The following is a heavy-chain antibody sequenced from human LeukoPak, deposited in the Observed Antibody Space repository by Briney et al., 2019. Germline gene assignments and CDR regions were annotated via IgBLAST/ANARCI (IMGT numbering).Heavy chain of an antibody. CDR3: ARGEIFYDFWSGYSASFDY. CDR2: INHSGST. CDR1: GGSFSGYY. D-gene: IGHD3-3*01. J-gene: IGHJ4*02. Sequence: PSETLSLTCAVYGGSFSGYYWSWLRQPPGKGLEWIGEINHSGSTNYNPSLKSRVTISVDTSKNQFSLKLSSVTAADTAVYYCARGEIFYDFWSGYSASFDYWGQGTLVTVSS. V-gene: IGHV4-34*01.